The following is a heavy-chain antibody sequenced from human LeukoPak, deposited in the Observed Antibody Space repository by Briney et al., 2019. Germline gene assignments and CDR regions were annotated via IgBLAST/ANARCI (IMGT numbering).Heavy chain of an antibody. CDR3: ARGGVTLTIDY. CDR1: GGSISSGGYY. CDR2: IYYSGST. D-gene: IGHD3-10*01. Sequence: KPSETLSLTCTVSGGSISSGGYYWSWIRQHPGQGLEWIGYIYYSGSTYYNPSLKSRVTISVDTSKNQFSLKLSSVTAADTAVYYCARGGVTLTIDYWGQGTLVTVSS. V-gene: IGHV4-31*03. J-gene: IGHJ4*02.